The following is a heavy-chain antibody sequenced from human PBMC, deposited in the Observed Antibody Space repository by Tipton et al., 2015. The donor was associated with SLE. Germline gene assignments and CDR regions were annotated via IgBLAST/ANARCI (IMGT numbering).Heavy chain of an antibody. Sequence: TLSLTCSVYGGSLSGYYWSWIRQAPGKGLEFIGEIMHSGSTTYNPSLNSRATLLIDTSKNQFSLNLNYVTAADTAVYYCATGILVKFSGSLPIYAYSIWGQGTMVTVSS. CDR3: ATGILVKFSGSLPIYAYSI. CDR2: IMHSGST. J-gene: IGHJ3*02. CDR1: GGSLSGYY. V-gene: IGHV4-34*12. D-gene: IGHD3-16*01.